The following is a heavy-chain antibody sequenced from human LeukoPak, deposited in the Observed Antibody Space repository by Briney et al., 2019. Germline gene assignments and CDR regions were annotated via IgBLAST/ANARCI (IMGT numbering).Heavy chain of an antibody. CDR1: GYTFASYD. Sequence: ASVKFSCKASGYTFASYDINWVRQATGQGLEWMGWMNPNSGNTGYAQKFQGRVTITRNTSISTAYMELSSLRSEDTAVYYCARVAARCLDYWGQGTLVTVSS. J-gene: IGHJ4*02. CDR2: MNPNSGNT. D-gene: IGHD6-6*01. CDR3: ARVAARCLDY. V-gene: IGHV1-8*03.